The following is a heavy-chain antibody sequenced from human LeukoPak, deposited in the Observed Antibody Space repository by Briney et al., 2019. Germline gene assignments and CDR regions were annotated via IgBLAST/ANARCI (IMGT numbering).Heavy chain of an antibody. V-gene: IGHV1-69*06. CDR1: GGTFISYA. D-gene: IGHD5-12*01. CDR2: IIPIFGTA. CDR3: ARMPPSGRLKYDAFDI. Sequence: ASVKVSCKASGGTFISYAISWVRQAPGQGLEWMGGIIPIFGTANYAQKFQGRVTITADKSTSTAYMELSSLSSGDTAVYYCARMPPSGRLKYDAFDIWGQGTMVTVSS. J-gene: IGHJ3*02.